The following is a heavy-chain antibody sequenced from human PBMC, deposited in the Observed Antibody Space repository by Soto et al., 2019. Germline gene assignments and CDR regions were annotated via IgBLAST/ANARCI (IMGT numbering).Heavy chain of an antibody. CDR1: GFTFSSYE. CDR3: ARDGAAALDY. D-gene: IGHD6-13*01. V-gene: IGHV3-48*03. CDR2: ISSSGGST. J-gene: IGHJ4*02. Sequence: GGSLRLSCAASGFTFSSYEMNWVRQAPGKGLECVSVISSSGGSTYYVDSVKGRFIISRDNAKNSVVLQMNNLRAEDTAVYYCARDGAAALDYWGPGTLVTVSS.